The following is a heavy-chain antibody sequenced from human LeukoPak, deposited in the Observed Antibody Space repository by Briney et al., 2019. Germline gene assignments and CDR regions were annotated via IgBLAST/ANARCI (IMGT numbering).Heavy chain of an antibody. CDR1: GGTFSSYA. J-gene: IGHJ4*02. D-gene: IGHD6-19*01. CDR2: ISAYNGNT. Sequence: GASVKVSCKASGGTFSSYAISWVRQAPGQGLEWMGWISAYNGNTNYAQKLQGRVTMTTDTSTSTAYMELRSLRSDDTAVYYCARVLYSSGWYPGDYWGQGTLVTVSS. CDR3: ARVLYSSGWYPGDY. V-gene: IGHV1-18*01.